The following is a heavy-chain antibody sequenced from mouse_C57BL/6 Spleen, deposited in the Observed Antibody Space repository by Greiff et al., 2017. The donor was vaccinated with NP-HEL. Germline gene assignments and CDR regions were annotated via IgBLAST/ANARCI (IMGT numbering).Heavy chain of an antibody. Sequence: VQLQQSGAELVRPGASVKLSCTASGFNIKDDYMHWVKQRPEQGLEWIGWIDPENGDTEYASKFQGKATITADTSSNTAYLQLSSLTSEDTAVYYCTRLYYGSFDVWGTGTTVTVSS. J-gene: IGHJ1*03. CDR2: IDPENGDT. D-gene: IGHD1-1*01. V-gene: IGHV14-4*01. CDR1: GFNIKDDY. CDR3: TRLYYGSFDV.